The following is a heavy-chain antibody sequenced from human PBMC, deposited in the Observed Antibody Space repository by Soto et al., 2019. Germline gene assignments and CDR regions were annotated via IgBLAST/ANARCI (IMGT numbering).Heavy chain of an antibody. J-gene: IGHJ1*01. D-gene: IGHD2-15*01. CDR3: TLNHCAGGGCYDRDY. CDR1: DESVTSPGNY. Sequence: VQLQESGPGLVKPSQTLSLTCDVSDESVTSPGNYWNWIRQRPDTGLEWIGYISSGGSPFYNPSLTIRVSISLDTSKNVISLGLRSVTASDTAVYYCTLNHCAGGGCYDRDYWGRGTRVTVSS. V-gene: IGHV4-31*11. CDR2: ISSGGSP.